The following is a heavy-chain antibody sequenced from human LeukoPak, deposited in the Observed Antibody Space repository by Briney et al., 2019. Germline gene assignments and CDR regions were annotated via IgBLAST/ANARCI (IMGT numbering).Heavy chain of an antibody. CDR2: INILSNYI. CDR3: ARDSHSSSWYSEFDY. V-gene: IGHV3-21*01. Sequence: PGGSLRLSCAASGFTFSNYWMGWVRQAPGKGLEWVSSINILSNYIYYADSVKGRFTISRDNAKNSLYLQMNSLRAEDTAVYYCARDSHSSSWYSEFDYWGQGTLVTVSS. CDR1: GFTFSNYW. J-gene: IGHJ4*02. D-gene: IGHD6-13*01.